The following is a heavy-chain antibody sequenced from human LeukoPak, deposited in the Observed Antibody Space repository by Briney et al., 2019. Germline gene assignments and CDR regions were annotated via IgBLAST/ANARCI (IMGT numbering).Heavy chain of an antibody. Sequence: ASVKVSCKASGYTFTSYYMHWVRQAPGQGLEWMGIINPSGGSTNYAQKFQGRVTITADESTSTAYMELSSLRSEDTAVYYCAAKGAAPQLDALDYWGQGTLVTVSS. D-gene: IGHD1-1*01. CDR1: GYTFTSYY. J-gene: IGHJ4*02. V-gene: IGHV1-46*03. CDR3: AAKGAAPQLDALDY. CDR2: INPSGGST.